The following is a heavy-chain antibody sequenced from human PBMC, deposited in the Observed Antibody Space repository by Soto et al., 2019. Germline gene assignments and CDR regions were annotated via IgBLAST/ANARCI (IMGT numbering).Heavy chain of an antibody. V-gene: IGHV1-3*01. D-gene: IGHD2-15*01. Sequence: ASVKVSCKASGYTFTSYAMHWVRQAPGQRLEWMGWINAGNGNTKYSQKFQGRVTITRDTSASTAYMELSSLRSEDTAVYYCARGTVVVAAAFDYWGQGPLGSVSS. CDR1: GYTFTSYA. CDR2: INAGNGNT. J-gene: IGHJ4*02. CDR3: ARGTVVVAAAFDY.